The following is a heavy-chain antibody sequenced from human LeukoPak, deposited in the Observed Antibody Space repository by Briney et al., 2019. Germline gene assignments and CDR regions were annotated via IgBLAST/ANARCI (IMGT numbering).Heavy chain of an antibody. V-gene: IGHV3-48*04. CDR2: ISSSGSTI. CDR3: ASLGSGSSWYQWNYYYGMDV. D-gene: IGHD6-13*01. CDR1: GLTFNNAW. J-gene: IGHJ6*02. Sequence: GGSLRLSCAASGLTFNNAWMNWVRQAPGKGLEWVSYISSSGSTIYYADSVKGRFTISRDNAKNSLYLQMNSLRAEDTAVYYCASLGSGSSWYQWNYYYGMDVWGQGTTVTVSS.